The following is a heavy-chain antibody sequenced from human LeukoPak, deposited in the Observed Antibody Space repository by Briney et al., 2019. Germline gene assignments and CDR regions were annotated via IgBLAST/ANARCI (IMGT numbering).Heavy chain of an antibody. J-gene: IGHJ4*01. CDR1: GFTFSSYG. V-gene: IGHV3-30*03. CDR2: ISYDGSNK. Sequence: TGGSLRLSCAASGFTFSSYGMHWVRQAPGKGLEWVAVISYDGSNKYYADSVKGRFTISRDNSKNTLYLQMNSLRAEDTAVYYCARIYGGNSGWDYWGRGTLVTVSS. CDR3: ARIYGGNSGWDY. D-gene: IGHD4-23*01.